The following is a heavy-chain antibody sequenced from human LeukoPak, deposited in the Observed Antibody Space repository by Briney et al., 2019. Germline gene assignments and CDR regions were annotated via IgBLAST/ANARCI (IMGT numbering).Heavy chain of an antibody. CDR3: ARSYYYGMDV. CDR2: IYHSGST. CDR1: GYSISSGYY. V-gene: IGHV4-38-2*02. J-gene: IGHJ6*02. Sequence: PSETLSLTCTVSGYSISSGYYWGWIRQPPGKGLEWIGSIYHSGSTYYNPSLKSRVTISVDTSKNQFSLKLSSVTAADTAVYYCARSYYYGMDVWGQGTTVTVSS.